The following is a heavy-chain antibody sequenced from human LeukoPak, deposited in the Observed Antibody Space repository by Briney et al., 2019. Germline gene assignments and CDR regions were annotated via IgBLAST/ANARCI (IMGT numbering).Heavy chain of an antibody. V-gene: IGHV4-4*07. CDR2: IYTSGST. Sequence: SETLSLTCTVSGGSISSYYGSWIRQPAGKELEWIGRIYTSGSTNYNPSLKRRVTMSVDTSKTQFSLKLSSVTAAATAVYYCARDGDPTLAYWYFDLWGRGPLVTVSS. J-gene: IGHJ2*01. CDR3: ARDGDPTLAYWYFDL. CDR1: GGSISSYY. D-gene: IGHD2-15*01.